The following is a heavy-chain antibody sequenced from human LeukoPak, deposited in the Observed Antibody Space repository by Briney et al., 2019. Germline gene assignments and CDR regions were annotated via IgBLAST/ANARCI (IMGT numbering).Heavy chain of an antibody. D-gene: IGHD3-22*01. CDR1: GGSVTSNTHF. CDR3: ARRGSGYYLYYFDY. V-gene: IGHV4-39*07. Sequence: KTSETLSLTCTVSGGSVTSNTHFWAWVRQPPGEGLDWIGSVSYSGSAHYSPSLISRVRMSIDTSKNQFSLKLSSVTAADTAVYYCARRGSGYYLYYFDYWGQGTLVTVSS. J-gene: IGHJ4*02. CDR2: VSYSGSA.